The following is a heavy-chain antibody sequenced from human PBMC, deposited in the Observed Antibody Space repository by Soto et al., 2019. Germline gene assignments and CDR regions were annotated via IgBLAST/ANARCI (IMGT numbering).Heavy chain of an antibody. CDR1: GYTFTSYA. CDR2: INAGNGNT. Sequence: ASVKVSCKASGYTFTSYAMHWVRQAPGQRLEWMGWINAGNGNTKYSQKFQGRVTITRDTSASTAYMELSSLRSEDTAVYYCARPPYRYYYDSSGLAFDIWGQGTMVTVSS. CDR3: ARPPYRYYYDSSGLAFDI. V-gene: IGHV1-3*01. D-gene: IGHD3-22*01. J-gene: IGHJ3*02.